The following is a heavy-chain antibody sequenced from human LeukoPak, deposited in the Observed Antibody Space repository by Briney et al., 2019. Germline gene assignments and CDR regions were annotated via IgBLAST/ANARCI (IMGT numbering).Heavy chain of an antibody. Sequence: SETLSLTCAVYGGSFSGYYWSWIRQPPGKGLEWIGEINHSGSTNYNPSLKSRVTISVDTSKNQFSLKLSSVTAADTAVYYCARHKLAYYYGSGSYPYWFDPWGQGTLVTVSS. V-gene: IGHV4-34*01. CDR2: INHSGST. CDR1: GGSFSGYY. J-gene: IGHJ5*02. CDR3: ARHKLAYYYGSGSYPYWFDP. D-gene: IGHD3-10*01.